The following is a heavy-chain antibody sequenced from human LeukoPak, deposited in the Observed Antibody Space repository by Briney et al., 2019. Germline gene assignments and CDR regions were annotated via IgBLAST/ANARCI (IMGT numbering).Heavy chain of an antibody. CDR1: GFTFSNAW. CDR2: IKSKTDGETA. V-gene: IGHV3-15*01. CDR3: TIVLRPYRGSGYRNWFDP. Sequence: SGGSLRLSCAASGFTFSNAWMAWVRQVPGKGLEWLGRIKSKTDGETADYAAPVRGRFFISRDDRKDTLHVEINSLKTEDTGIYYCTIVLRPYRGSGYRNWFDPWGRGTLVTVSS. D-gene: IGHD3-22*01. J-gene: IGHJ5*02.